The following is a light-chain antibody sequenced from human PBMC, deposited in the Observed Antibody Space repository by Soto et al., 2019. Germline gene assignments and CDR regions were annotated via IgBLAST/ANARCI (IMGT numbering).Light chain of an antibody. J-gene: IGLJ1*01. CDR1: SSDVGGYDF. V-gene: IGLV2-11*01. CDR3: CSFAGSYTLYV. CDR2: DVT. Sequence: QSVLTQPRSVSGSPGQSVTISCTGTSSDVGGYDFVSWYQQHPAKAPKLIIFDVTKRPSGVPDRFSGSKSGNTASLTISGLQAEDEADYYCCSFAGSYTLYVFGSGTTVTVL.